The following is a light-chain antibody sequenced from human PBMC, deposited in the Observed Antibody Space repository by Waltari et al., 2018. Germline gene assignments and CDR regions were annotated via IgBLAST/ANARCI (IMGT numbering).Light chain of an antibody. CDR3: QLWDTSNDRVV. Sequence: SIMLSQPPSMSVAPGQTARITCGGNNTESESVHWYQQKPGQAPLVVLYDDSARPSGIPRRFSGSNSGNKATLTISRVEAGDEADYYCQLWDTSNDRVVFGGGT. CDR1: NTESES. V-gene: IGLV3-21*02. CDR2: DDS. J-gene: IGLJ3*02.